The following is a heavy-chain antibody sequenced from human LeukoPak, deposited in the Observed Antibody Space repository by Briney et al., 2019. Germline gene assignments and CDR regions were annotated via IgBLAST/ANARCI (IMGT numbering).Heavy chain of an antibody. CDR3: ARVTGYMVEDYFDS. D-gene: IGHD6-13*01. J-gene: IGHJ4*02. CDR2: IYYSGST. CDR1: GGSISRYY. V-gene: IGHV4-59*01. Sequence: PSETLSLTCTVSGGSISRYYWSWIRQPPGKGLEWIGYIYYSGSTNYNPSLKSRVTISVDTSKNQFSLRLRSVTAADTAVYYCARVTGYMVEDYFDSWGQGTLVTVSS.